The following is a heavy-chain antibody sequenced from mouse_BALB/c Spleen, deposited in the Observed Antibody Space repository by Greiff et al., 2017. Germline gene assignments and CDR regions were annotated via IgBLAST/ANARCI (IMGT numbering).Heavy chain of an antibody. J-gene: IGHJ1*01. CDR3: AGREGLLRYFDV. CDR1: GFSLSTSGMC. Sequence: QVTLNESGPGLLQPSQTLSLTCSSSGFSLSTSGMCVSRIRQPSGQGLVWLAHIYWDDDKRYNTSLKSRLTIAKDTSSNQVFRKITSVDTAATATYYCAGREGLLRYFDVWGAGTTVTVAS. V-gene: IGHV8-12*01. D-gene: IGHD2-3*01. CDR2: IYWDDDK.